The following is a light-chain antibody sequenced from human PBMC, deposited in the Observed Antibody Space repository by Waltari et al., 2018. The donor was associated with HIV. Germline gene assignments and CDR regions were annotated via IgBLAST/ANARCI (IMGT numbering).Light chain of an antibody. Sequence: QSVLTQPPSVSGAPGQRVTISCTGSSSNIGAAYDVHWYQRLPGTAPKLLIYGNSNRPSGVPDRFSGSKSGTSASLAITGLQAEDEADYYCQSYDSSLSVWVFGGGTKLTVL. CDR1: SSNIGAAYD. CDR3: QSYDSSLSVWV. CDR2: GNS. V-gene: IGLV1-40*01. J-gene: IGLJ3*02.